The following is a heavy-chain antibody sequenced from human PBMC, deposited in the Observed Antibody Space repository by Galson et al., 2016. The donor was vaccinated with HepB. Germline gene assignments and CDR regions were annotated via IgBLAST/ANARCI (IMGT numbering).Heavy chain of an antibody. J-gene: IGHJ4*02. CDR3: AREKGGSSLGISFDY. D-gene: IGHD3-16*01. CDR1: GFTFINYA. Sequence: SLRLSCAASGFTFINYALGWVRQAPGKGLEWVSIISGSGGSTYYGDSVKGRFTISRDNSKNTVYLQMNSLRAEDTAVYFCAREKGGSSLGISFDYWGQGTLVTVSS. CDR2: ISGSGGST. V-gene: IGHV3-23*01.